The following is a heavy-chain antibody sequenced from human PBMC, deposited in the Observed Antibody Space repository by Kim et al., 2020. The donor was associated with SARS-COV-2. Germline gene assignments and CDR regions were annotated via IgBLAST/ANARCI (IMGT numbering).Heavy chain of an antibody. Sequence: YAQKFQGRVTITADESTSTAYMELSSLRSEDTAVYYCARVGDSSGWDFDYWGQGTLVTVSS. D-gene: IGHD6-19*01. CDR3: ARVGDSSGWDFDY. J-gene: IGHJ4*02. V-gene: IGHV1-69*01.